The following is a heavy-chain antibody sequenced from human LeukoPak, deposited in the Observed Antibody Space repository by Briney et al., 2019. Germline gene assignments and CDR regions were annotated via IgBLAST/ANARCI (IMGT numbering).Heavy chain of an antibody. CDR3: AKEYNYGYNYLDY. D-gene: IGHD5-18*01. CDR1: GFTFSSYG. V-gene: IGHV3-30*18. Sequence: GGSLRLSCAASGFTFSSYGMYWVRQAPGKGLEWVAVISFDGSIIHYADSVKGRFGISRDNSQNTLYLQMNSLRAEDTAVYCCAKEYNYGYNYLDYWGQGTLVTVSS. CDR2: ISFDGSII. J-gene: IGHJ4*02.